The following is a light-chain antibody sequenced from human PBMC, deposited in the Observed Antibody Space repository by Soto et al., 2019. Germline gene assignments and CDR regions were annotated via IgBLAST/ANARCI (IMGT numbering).Light chain of an antibody. J-gene: IGKJ5*01. Sequence: EIVMTQSPATLSVSPGERATLSCRASQSVSSNLAWYQQKPGQAPRLLIYGASTRATGIPARLSGSGSGTEFTLTISDLQSEDFAVYYCQKYNSWPITCGQGTRLEIK. V-gene: IGKV3-15*01. CDR2: GAS. CDR3: QKYNSWPIT. CDR1: QSVSSN.